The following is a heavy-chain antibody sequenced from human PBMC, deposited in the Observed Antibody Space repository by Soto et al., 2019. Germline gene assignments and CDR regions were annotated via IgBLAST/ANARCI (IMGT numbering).Heavy chain of an antibody. CDR2: ISGSGGST. V-gene: IGHV3-23*01. D-gene: IGHD6-13*01. CDR3: AIAPLIAAAGTVDY. CDR1: GFTFSSYA. J-gene: IGHJ4*02. Sequence: GGSLRLSCAASGFTFSSYAMSWVRQAPGKGLEWVSAISGSGGSTYYADSVKGRFTISRDNSKNTLYLQMNSLRAEDTAVYYCAIAPLIAAAGTVDYWGQGTLVTVSS.